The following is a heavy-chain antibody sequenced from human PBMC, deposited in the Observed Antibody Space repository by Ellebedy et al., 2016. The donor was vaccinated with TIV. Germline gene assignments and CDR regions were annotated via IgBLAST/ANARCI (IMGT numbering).Heavy chain of an antibody. V-gene: IGHV3-64D*06. J-gene: IGHJ4*02. D-gene: IGHD2-2*01. Sequence: GGSLRLSCAASGFTFSSYAMSWVRQAPGKGLEYVSAISSNGGSTYYAGSVKGRFTISRDNSKNTLYLQMSSLRAEDTAVYYCAKSSSTLRGYFDYWGQGTLVTVSS. CDR1: GFTFSSYA. CDR3: AKSSSTLRGYFDY. CDR2: ISSNGGST.